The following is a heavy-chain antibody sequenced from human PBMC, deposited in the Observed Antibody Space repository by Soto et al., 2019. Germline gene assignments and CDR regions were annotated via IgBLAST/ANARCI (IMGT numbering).Heavy chain of an antibody. J-gene: IGHJ4*02. D-gene: IGHD1-26*01. CDR3: ARGRVDGGELDL. CDR2: IWYDASKK. V-gene: IGHV3-33*01. CDR1: GFTFRTYG. Sequence: VQLVEPGGGVVQPGRSLRLSCAASGFTFRTYGMYWVRQAPGKGLERVAVIWYDASKKYYADSVKGRFTISRDNSENTLYLQMNGLRAEDTAVYDCARGRVDGGELDLWGQGTLVTVSS.